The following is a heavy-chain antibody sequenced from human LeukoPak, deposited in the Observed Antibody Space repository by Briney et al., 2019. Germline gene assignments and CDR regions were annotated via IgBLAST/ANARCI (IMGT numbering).Heavy chain of an antibody. CDR2: IYYSGST. CDR3: ARYLGACSGDNCYTNDAFDI. CDR1: GGSISSYY. J-gene: IGHJ3*02. Sequence: SETLSLTCTVSGGSISSYYWSWLRQPPGKGLEWFGYIYYSGSTNYNPSLKSRVTISVDTSKNQFSLKLSSVTAADTAVYFCARYLGACSGDNCYTNDAFDIWGQGTMVTVSS. V-gene: IGHV4-59*01. D-gene: IGHD2-15*01.